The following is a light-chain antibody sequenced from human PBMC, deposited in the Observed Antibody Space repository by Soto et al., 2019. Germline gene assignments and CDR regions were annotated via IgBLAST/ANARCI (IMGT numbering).Light chain of an antibody. CDR2: DNN. Sequence: QSVLTQPPSVSGAPGQRVTISCTGSSSNIGAGYDVHWYQQPPGTAPKLLIYDNNNRPSGVPDRFSGSKSGTSASLAIAGLQAEDEGAYYCQTYDSNLSGDVVFGGGTQLTV. CDR3: QTYDSNLSGDVV. J-gene: IGLJ2*01. CDR1: SSNIGAGYD. V-gene: IGLV1-40*01.